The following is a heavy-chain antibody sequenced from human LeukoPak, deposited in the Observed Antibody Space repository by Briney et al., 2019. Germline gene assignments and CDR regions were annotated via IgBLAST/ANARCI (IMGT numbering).Heavy chain of an antibody. CDR3: ARGSGSYHTAYMN. D-gene: IGHD1-26*01. J-gene: IGHJ4*02. CDR2: IYPGDSDT. V-gene: IGHV5-51*01. CDR1: GYRFSSYW. Sequence: GESPKISFKGSGYRFSSYWLGWVRQMPGKGLEWIGIIYPGDSDTIYRPSFQGQVTISADKSHSTAYLQWSSLKASDTAMYYCARGSGSYHTAYMNWGQGSPVTVSS.